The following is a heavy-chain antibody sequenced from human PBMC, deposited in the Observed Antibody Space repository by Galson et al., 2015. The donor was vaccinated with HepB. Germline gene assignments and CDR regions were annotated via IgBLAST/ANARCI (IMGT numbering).Heavy chain of an antibody. CDR2: LWGDSDNK. CDR1: GFTFSGYG. CDR3: ARESGRHKNWLNFDS. Sequence: SLRLSCAASGFTFSGYGMNWVRQAPGKGLEWVAFLWGDSDNKNFADSVKGRFSISRDNSKNTLYLQMNSLRAEDTAVYYCARESGRHKNWLNFDSRGHVTPVSVSS. V-gene: IGHV3-33*07. J-gene: IGHJ4*03. D-gene: IGHD1-1*01.